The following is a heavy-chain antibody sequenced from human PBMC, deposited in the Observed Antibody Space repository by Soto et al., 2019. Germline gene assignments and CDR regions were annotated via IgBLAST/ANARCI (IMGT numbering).Heavy chain of an antibody. D-gene: IGHD6-19*01. V-gene: IGHV2-5*02. Sequence: QITLKESGPTLVKPIQTLTLTCTFSGFSLTSNAVGVGWFRQPPGKALEWLALIYWDDDNHYSPSLKSRLTFTKDTSKNQVVLIMTNMDPVDTATYYCAHGSGWLFDFWGQGTLVTVSS. CDR3: AHGSGWLFDF. J-gene: IGHJ4*02. CDR2: IYWDDDN. CDR1: GFSLTSNAVG.